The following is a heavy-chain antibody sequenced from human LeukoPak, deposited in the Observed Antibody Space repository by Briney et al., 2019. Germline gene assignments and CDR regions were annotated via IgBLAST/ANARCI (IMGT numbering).Heavy chain of an antibody. CDR2: ISYDGSNK. V-gene: IGHV3-30-3*01. CDR1: GFTFSSYA. D-gene: IGHD2-15*01. J-gene: IGHJ4*02. CDR3: ARGISAASDY. Sequence: GGSLRLSCAASGFTFSSYAMHWVRQAPGKGLEWVAVISYDGSNKYYADSVKGRFTISRDNAKNSLYLQMNSLRAEDTAVYYCARGISAASDYWGQGTLVTVSS.